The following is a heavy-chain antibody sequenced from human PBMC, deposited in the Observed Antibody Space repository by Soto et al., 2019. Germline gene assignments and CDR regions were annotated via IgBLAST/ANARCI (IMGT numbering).Heavy chain of an antibody. CDR3: ARDRRYCSGGSCYLMSGWFDP. J-gene: IGHJ5*02. CDR1: GYTFTSYA. V-gene: IGHV1-3*01. D-gene: IGHD2-15*01. CDR2: INAGNGNT. Sequence: GALVKVSCKASGYTFTSYAMHWVRQAPGQRLEWMGWINAGNGNTKYSQKFQGRVTITRDTSASTAYMELSSLRSEDTAVYYCARDRRYCSGGSCYLMSGWFDPWGQGTLVTVSS.